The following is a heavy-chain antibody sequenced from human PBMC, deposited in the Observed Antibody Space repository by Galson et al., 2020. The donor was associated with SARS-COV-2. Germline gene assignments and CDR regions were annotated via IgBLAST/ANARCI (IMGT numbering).Heavy chain of an antibody. D-gene: IGHD3-22*01. CDR1: GFTFSSYA. Sequence: GESLKISCAASGFTFSSYAMSWVRQAPGKGLEWVSAISGSGGSTYYADSVKGRFTISRDNSKNTLYLQMNSLRAEDTAVYYCAGGLLLRPIDYGGQGTLVTVSS. CDR3: AGGLLLRPIDY. V-gene: IGHV3-23*01. CDR2: ISGSGGST. J-gene: IGHJ4*02.